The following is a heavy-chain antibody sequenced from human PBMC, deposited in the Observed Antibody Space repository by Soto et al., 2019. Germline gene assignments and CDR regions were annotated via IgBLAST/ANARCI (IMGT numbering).Heavy chain of an antibody. CDR1: GGSISSGGYS. J-gene: IGHJ4*02. Sequence: QLQLQESGSGLVKPSQTLSLTCAVSGGSISSGGYSWSWIRQPPGKGLEWIGYIYHSGSTYYNPSLKSRVTISVDRSKNQFSLMLSSVTAADTAVYYCASTWGSYGDYPRIDYWGQGTLVTVSS. D-gene: IGHD4-17*01. V-gene: IGHV4-30-2*01. CDR2: IYHSGST. CDR3: ASTWGSYGDYPRIDY.